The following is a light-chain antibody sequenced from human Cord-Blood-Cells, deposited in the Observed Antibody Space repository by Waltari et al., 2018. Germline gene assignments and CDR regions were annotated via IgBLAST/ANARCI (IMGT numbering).Light chain of an antibody. V-gene: IGKV1D-13*01. CDR3: QQFNNYLIT. Sequence: AIQLTQSPSYLSASVGDRVTLTCRASQGISSALAWYQQKPGKAPKLLIYDASSLERGVPSRFSGSRSGIDFTLTISSLQPEDFATYYCQQFNNYLITFGQGTRLEIK. J-gene: IGKJ5*01. CDR2: DAS. CDR1: QGISSA.